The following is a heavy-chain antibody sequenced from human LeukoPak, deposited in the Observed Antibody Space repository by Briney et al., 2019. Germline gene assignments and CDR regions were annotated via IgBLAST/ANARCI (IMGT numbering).Heavy chain of an antibody. J-gene: IGHJ3*02. CDR3: ASGLYSFGELLYDAFDI. V-gene: IGHV3-7*03. CDR2: MNRDASHR. Sequence: GGSLRLSCEATGFNFGDYWMNWVRQAPGKGPERVANMNRDASHRYYVDSVRGRFTISRDNAKNSLYLQMNSLRAEDTAVYYCASGLYSFGELLYDAFDIWGQGTMVTVSS. D-gene: IGHD3-10*01. CDR1: GFNFGDYW.